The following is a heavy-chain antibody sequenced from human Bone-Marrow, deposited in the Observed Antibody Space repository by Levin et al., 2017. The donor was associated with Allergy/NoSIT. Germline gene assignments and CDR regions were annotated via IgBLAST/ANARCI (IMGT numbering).Heavy chain of an antibody. J-gene: IGHJ5*02. Sequence: PSETLSLTCAVSGGSISSGGYSWSWIRQPPGKGLEWIGYIYHSGSTYYNPSLKSRATISVDRSKNQFSLKLSSVTAADTAVYYCARSRWFGESAGVWWFDPWGQGTLVTVSS. CDR2: IYHSGST. D-gene: IGHD3-10*01. V-gene: IGHV4-30-2*01. CDR3: ARSRWFGESAGVWWFDP. CDR1: GGSISSGGYS.